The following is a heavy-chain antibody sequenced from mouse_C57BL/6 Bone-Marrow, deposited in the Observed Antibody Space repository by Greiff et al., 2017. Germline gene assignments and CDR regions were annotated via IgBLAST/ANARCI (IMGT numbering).Heavy chain of an antibody. CDR3: TTWGWLLYYFDY. Sequence: VQLQQSGAELVRPGASVKLSCTASGFNIKDDYMHWVKQRPEQGLEWIGWIDPENGDTEYASKFQGKATITADTSSNTAYLQLSSLTSEDTAVXYCTTWGWLLYYFDYWGQCTTLTVSS. D-gene: IGHD2-3*01. J-gene: IGHJ2*01. V-gene: IGHV14-4*01. CDR1: GFNIKDDY. CDR2: IDPENGDT.